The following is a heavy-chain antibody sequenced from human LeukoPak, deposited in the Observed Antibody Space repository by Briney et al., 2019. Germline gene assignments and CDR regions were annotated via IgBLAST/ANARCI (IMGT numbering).Heavy chain of an antibody. CDR1: GASISPYY. CDR2: IYYSGST. D-gene: IGHD5-18*01. J-gene: IGHJ4*01. Sequence: SETLSLTCTVSGASISPYYWGWIRQPPAKGLEWIGYIYYSGSTTYNPSLKSRVTISVDTSKNQFSLKLSSVTAADTAVYYCARDKQPGDYWGHGTLVTVSS. V-gene: IGHV4-59*01. CDR3: ARDKQPGDY.